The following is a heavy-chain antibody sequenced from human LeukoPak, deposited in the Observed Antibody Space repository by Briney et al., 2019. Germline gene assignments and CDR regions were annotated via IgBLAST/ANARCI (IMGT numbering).Heavy chain of an antibody. CDR2: VSPHNGDT. CDR1: GYTFTSYN. V-gene: IGHV1-8*01. J-gene: IGHJ3*02. Sequence: ASVKVSCKASGYTFTSYNIKWFRQAPGRGFEWLGFVSPHNGDTGYTQNFQGRVTMTRDTSINTAYMELSGLRSEDTAVYYCVRHYYDYVAFDIWGQGTMVIVSS. CDR3: VRHYYDYVAFDI. D-gene: IGHD3-22*01.